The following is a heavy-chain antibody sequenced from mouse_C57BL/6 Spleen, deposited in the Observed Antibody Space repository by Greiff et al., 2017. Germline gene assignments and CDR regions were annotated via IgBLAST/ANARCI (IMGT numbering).Heavy chain of an antibody. V-gene: IGHV1-64*01. J-gene: IGHJ2*01. CDR1: GYTFTSYW. Sequence: LQQPGAELVKPGASVKLSCKASGYTFTSYWMHWVKQRPGQGLEWIGMIHPNSGSTNYNEKFKSKATLTVDKSSSTAYMQLSSLTSEDSAVYYCARNDYDGLDYWGQGTTLTVSS. CDR2: IHPNSGST. D-gene: IGHD2-4*01. CDR3: ARNDYDGLDY.